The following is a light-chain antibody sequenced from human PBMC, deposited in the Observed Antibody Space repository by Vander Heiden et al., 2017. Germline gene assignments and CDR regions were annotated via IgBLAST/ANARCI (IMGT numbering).Light chain of an antibody. Sequence: EIVLTHSLATLSLSPGERPTLSCRASQSVSSYLAWYQQKPGQAPSLLIYDASNRATGIPARFSGSGSGTDFTLTISSREPEDFAVYYCQQRSNWPPLTFGGGTKVEIK. CDR2: DAS. CDR3: QQRSNWPPLT. CDR1: QSVSSY. V-gene: IGKV3-11*01. J-gene: IGKJ4*01.